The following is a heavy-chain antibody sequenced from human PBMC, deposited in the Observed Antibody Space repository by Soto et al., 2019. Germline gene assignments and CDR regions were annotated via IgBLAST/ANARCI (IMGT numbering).Heavy chain of an antibody. V-gene: IGHV1-46*01. D-gene: IGHD3-3*01. J-gene: IGHJ6*02. Sequence: ASVKVSCKASGYTLTSYYMHWVRQAPGQGLEWMGIINPSGGSTSYAQKSQGRVTMTRDTSTSTVYMELSSLRSEDTAVYYCARDEVGTGLRFLEWLSESATYYYYYGMDVWG. CDR1: GYTLTSYY. CDR2: INPSGGST. CDR3: ARDEVGTGLRFLEWLSESATYYYYYGMDV.